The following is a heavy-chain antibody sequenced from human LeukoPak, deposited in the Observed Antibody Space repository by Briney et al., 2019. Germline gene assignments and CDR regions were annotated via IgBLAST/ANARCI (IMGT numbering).Heavy chain of an antibody. D-gene: IGHD3-10*01. CDR3: ASYGSGSYYGGGY. J-gene: IGHJ4*02. Sequence: ASVKVSCKASGYTFTGYYMHWVRQAPGQGLEWMGWINPNRGGTNYAQKFQGRVTMTRDTSISTAYMELSRLRSDDTAVYYCASYGSGSYYGGGYWGQGTLVTVSS. V-gene: IGHV1-2*02. CDR2: INPNRGGT. CDR1: GYTFTGYY.